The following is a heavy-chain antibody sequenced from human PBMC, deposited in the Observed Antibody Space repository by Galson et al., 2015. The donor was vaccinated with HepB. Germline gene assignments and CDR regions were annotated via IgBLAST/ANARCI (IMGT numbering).Heavy chain of an antibody. D-gene: IGHD6-19*01. J-gene: IGHJ5*02. CDR3: AKSSVARGWSNSGDWFDP. V-gene: IGHV3-23*01. CDR1: GFTFNSYA. Sequence: SLRLSCAASGFTFNSYAMTWVRQAPGKGLEWVSAISGSGQTTYYADSVKGRFTISRDNSKNTLYLQMNSLRAEDTAVYYCAKSSVARGWSNSGDWFDPWGQGTLVTASS. CDR2: ISGSGQTT.